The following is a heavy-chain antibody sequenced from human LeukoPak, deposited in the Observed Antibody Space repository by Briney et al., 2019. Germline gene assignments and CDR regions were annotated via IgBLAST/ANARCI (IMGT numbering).Heavy chain of an antibody. CDR1: GYTFTGYY. D-gene: IGHD4-23*01. J-gene: IGHJ6*03. CDR3: ARDKLDYYYYRDV. CDR2: INPNSGGT. Sequence: ASVKVSCKASGYTFTGYYIYWVRQAPGQGLEWMGWINPNSGGTNYAQNFRGRVTMTRDTSINTAYMELRRLTSDDTAIYFCARDKLDYYYYRDVWGKGTTVTVSS. V-gene: IGHV1-2*02.